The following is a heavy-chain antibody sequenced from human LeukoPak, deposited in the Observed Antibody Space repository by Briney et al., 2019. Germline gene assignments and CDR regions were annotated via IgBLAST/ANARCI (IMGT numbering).Heavy chain of an antibody. CDR1: GGSISSYY. Sequence: SETLSLTCTVSGGSISSYYWSWIRQPAGKGLEWIGRIYTSGSTNYNPSLKSRVTMSVDTSKNQFSLKLSSVTAADTAVYYCARSPYLRTYGYGPWELPVSYFDYWGQGTLVTVSS. J-gene: IGHJ4*02. D-gene: IGHD1-26*01. V-gene: IGHV4-4*07. CDR3: ARSPYLRTYGYGPWELPVSYFDY. CDR2: IYTSGST.